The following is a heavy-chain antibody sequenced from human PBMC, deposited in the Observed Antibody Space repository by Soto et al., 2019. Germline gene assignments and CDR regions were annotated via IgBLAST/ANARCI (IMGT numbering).Heavy chain of an antibody. V-gene: IGHV3-23*01. CDR1: GFTFNSYA. Sequence: GGSLRLSCAASGFTFNSYAMSWVRQAPGKGLEWVSVISSSGGSTYYADSVKGRFTISRDDSKNTLYLQMNSLRAEDTAVYYCTKSTGGSCYSGGDYWGQGTLATVSS. J-gene: IGHJ4*02. D-gene: IGHD2-15*01. CDR2: ISSSGGST. CDR3: TKSTGGSCYSGGDY.